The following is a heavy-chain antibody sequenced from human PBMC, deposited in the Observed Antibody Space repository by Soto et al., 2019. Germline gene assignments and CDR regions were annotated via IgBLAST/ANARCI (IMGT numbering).Heavy chain of an antibody. V-gene: IGHV1-8*01. CDR3: ASPARNYDFWSGYSFDI. Sequence: EASVKVSCKASGYKFITFYMHWVRQATGQGLEWMGWMNPNSGNTGYAQKFQGRVTMTRNTSISTAYMELSSLRSEDTAVYYCASPARNYDFWSGYSFDIWGQGTMVTVSS. CDR2: MNPNSGNT. CDR1: GYKFITFY. D-gene: IGHD3-3*01. J-gene: IGHJ3*02.